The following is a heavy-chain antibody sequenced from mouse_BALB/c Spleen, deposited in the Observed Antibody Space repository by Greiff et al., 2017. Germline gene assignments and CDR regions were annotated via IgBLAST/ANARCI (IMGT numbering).Heavy chain of an antibody. V-gene: IGHV5-6-4*01. Sequence: DVQLVESGGGLVKPGGSLKLSCAASGFTFSSYTMSWVRQTPEKRLEWVATISSGGSYTYYPDSVKGRFTISRDNAKNTLYLQMSSLKSEDTAMYYCTRDRPFDYWGQGTTLTVSS. J-gene: IGHJ2*01. CDR2: ISSGGSYT. CDR1: GFTFSSYT. CDR3: TRDRPFDY.